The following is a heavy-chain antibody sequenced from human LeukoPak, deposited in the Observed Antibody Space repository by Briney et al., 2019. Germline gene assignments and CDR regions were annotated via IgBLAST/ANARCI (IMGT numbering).Heavy chain of an antibody. D-gene: IGHD3-10*01. J-gene: IGHJ4*02. CDR1: GFTFSSSN. CDR3: EREWFGESN. Sequence: GRSLRLSCAPSGFTFSSSNMHWVRQSPDRGLDCLPLMAYDGIKTYYAESVRGRFTISRDNSNNMLFLQMNSLRAEDTAMYYCEREWFGESNWGQGTLVTVSS. V-gene: IGHV3-30*04. CDR2: MAYDGIKT.